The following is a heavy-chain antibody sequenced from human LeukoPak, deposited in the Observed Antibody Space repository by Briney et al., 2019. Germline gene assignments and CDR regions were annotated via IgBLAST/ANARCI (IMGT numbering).Heavy chain of an antibody. CDR2: RYFSRAT. D-gene: IGHD6-13*01. CDR3: ARQTDSSTWSQGRFYFDY. CDR1: GGSVSSSSSY. V-gene: IGHV4-39*01. Sequence: SETLSLTCTVSGGSVSSSSSYWGWIRQPPGKGLEWIGSRYFSRATYYNPSLKSRVTISVDTSKNQFSLNLTSVTAADTALYYCARQTDSSTWSQGRFYFDYWGRGTLVTVSS. J-gene: IGHJ4*02.